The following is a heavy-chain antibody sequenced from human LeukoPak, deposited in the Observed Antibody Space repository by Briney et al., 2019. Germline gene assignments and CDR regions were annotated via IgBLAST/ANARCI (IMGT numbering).Heavy chain of an antibody. D-gene: IGHD2-2*01. Sequence: GGSLRLSCAASGFTFSSYSMNWVRQAPGKGLEWVSSISSSSSYIYYADSVKGRFTIPRDNAKNSLYLQMNSLRAEDTAVYYCAREPALYYFDYWGQGTLVTVSS. CDR3: AREPALYYFDY. J-gene: IGHJ4*02. CDR1: GFTFSSYS. V-gene: IGHV3-21*01. CDR2: ISSSSSYI.